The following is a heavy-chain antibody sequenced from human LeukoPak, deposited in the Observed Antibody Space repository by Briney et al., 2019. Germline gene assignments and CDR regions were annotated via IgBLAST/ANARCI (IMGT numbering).Heavy chain of an antibody. Sequence: PSDTLSLTCSLCVGSLSIYYGSCIRQPPGKGLEWIVYFYYTGSTNYNHSLKTRVTISLDTSKKQFSLKVNSVTAADTAVYYCARELCTTSTCYFDAWGQGNLVTVSS. CDR1: VGSLSIYY. CDR2: FYYTGST. V-gene: IGHV4-59*01. J-gene: IGHJ4*02. CDR3: ARELCTTSTCYFDA. D-gene: IGHD2/OR15-2a*01.